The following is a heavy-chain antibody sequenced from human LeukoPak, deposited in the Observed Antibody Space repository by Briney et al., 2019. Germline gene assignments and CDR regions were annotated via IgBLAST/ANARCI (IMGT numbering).Heavy chain of an antibody. CDR2: IYYSGST. D-gene: IGHD3-9*01. CDR1: GGSISSYY. V-gene: IGHV4-59*01. Sequence: SETLSLTCTVSGGSISSYYWSWIRQPPGKGLEWIGYIYYSGSTNYNPSLKSRVTISVDTSKNQCSLTLSSVTAADTAVYYCARDLSTIRAFDIWGQGTMVTVSS. CDR3: ARDLSTIRAFDI. J-gene: IGHJ3*02.